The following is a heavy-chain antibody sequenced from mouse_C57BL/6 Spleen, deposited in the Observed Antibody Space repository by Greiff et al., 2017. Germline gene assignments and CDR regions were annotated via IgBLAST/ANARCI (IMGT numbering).Heavy chain of an antibody. Sequence: GGGLVQPKGSLKLSCAASGFSFNTYAMNWVRQAPGKGLEWVARIRSKSNNYATYYADSVKDRFTISRDDSESMLYLQMNNLKTEDTAMYYCVRGGSSFFAYWGQGTLVTVSA. J-gene: IGHJ3*01. CDR3: VRGGSSFFAY. CDR2: IRSKSNNYAT. D-gene: IGHD1-1*01. CDR1: GFSFNTYA. V-gene: IGHV10-1*01.